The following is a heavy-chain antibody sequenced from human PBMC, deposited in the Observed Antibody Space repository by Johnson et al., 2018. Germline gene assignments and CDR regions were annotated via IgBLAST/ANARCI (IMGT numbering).Heavy chain of an antibody. CDR3: ARGLPAFYYGSGSDAFYI. CDR1: GGSFSGYF. J-gene: IGHJ3*02. CDR2: INHSGNS. Sequence: QVQLQQWGAGLLKASETLSLTCAVYGGSFSGYFWNWIRQPPGQGLEWIGEINHSGNSHCKPSLTSRVTISVDTSKNQFSLKPSSVTAADTAVDYCARGLPAFYYGSGSDAFYIWGQGTMVTVSS. V-gene: IGHV4-34*01. D-gene: IGHD3-10*01.